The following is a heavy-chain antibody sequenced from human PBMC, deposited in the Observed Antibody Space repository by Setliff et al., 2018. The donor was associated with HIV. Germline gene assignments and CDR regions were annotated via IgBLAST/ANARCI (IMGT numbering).Heavy chain of an antibody. CDR2: ISTYNGNT. Sequence: ASVKVSCKASGYSFASYGITWVRQAPGQGLEWVGWISTYNGNTNYAQNLQTRVTMTSEISTTTAYMELRSLSSDDTAVYYCARGPYCSSSTCYGPLYYYYYMDVWGKGTMVTVSS. CDR1: GYSFASYG. J-gene: IGHJ6*03. D-gene: IGHD2-2*01. V-gene: IGHV1-18*01. CDR3: ARGPYCSSSTCYGPLYYYYYMDV.